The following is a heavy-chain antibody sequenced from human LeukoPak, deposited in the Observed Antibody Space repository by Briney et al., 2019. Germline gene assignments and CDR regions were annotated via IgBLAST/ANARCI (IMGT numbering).Heavy chain of an antibody. D-gene: IGHD1-7*01. CDR3: ARNLKP. V-gene: IGHV4-59*08. CDR1: GGSISSGYY. CDR2: IYYSGST. Sequence: SETLCLTCTVSGGSISSGYYWSWIRQPPGKGLEWIGYIYYSGSTNYNPSLKSRVTISVDTSKNQFSQKLSSVTAADTAVYYCARNLKPWGQGTMVTVSS. J-gene: IGHJ3*01.